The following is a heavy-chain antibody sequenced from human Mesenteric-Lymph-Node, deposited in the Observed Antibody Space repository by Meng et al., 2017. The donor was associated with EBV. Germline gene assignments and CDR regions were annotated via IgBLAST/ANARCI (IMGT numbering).Heavy chain of an antibody. Sequence: VELVESGGGLVKPGGFLRLSCAASGFTFSDYYMSWIRQAPGKGLEWVSHVSGSGGSTYYADSVKGRFTISRDNSKNTLFLQMNSLGADDTAVYYCVKDLAVAGTWGQGTLVTVSS. J-gene: IGHJ5*02. CDR2: VSGSGGST. V-gene: IGHV3-23*04. CDR3: VKDLAVAGT. CDR1: GFTFSDYY. D-gene: IGHD6-19*01.